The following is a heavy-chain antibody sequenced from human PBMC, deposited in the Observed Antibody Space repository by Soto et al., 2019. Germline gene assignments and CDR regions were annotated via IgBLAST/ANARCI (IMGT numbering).Heavy chain of an antibody. CDR2: ISGSGGST. V-gene: IGHV3-23*01. CDR1: GFTFSSYA. CDR3: AKMPDYGGNSHIDY. J-gene: IGHJ4*02. Sequence: EVQLLESGGGLVQPGGSLRLSCAASGFTFSSYAMSWVRQAPGKGLEWVSAISGSGGSTYYADSVKGRFTISRDNAKNTLYLQMNSLRAEDTAVYYCAKMPDYGGNSHIDYWGQGTLVTVSS. D-gene: IGHD4-17*01.